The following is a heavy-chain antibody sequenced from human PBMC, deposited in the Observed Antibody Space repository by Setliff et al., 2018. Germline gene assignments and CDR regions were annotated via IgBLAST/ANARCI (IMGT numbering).Heavy chain of an antibody. V-gene: IGHV4-38-2*02. J-gene: IGHJ6*02. Sequence: SETLSLTCSVSGYSISSGYYWGWIRQPPGKGLEWIGSIYHNGNTFYNPSLTSRVTISLDTSKKQLSLKLTSLSAADTAVYYCTRDQDLRWCKAGTGCYYNYYGLDVWGQGTTVTVSS. CDR1: GYSISSGYY. CDR2: IYHNGNT. CDR3: TRDQDLRWCKAGTGCYYNYYGLDV. D-gene: IGHD2-8*02.